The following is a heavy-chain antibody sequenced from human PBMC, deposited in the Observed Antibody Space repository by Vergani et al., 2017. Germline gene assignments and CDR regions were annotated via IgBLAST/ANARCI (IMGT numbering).Heavy chain of an antibody. Sequence: QVQLQESGPGLVKPSQTLSLTCTVSGGSISSGGYYWSWIRQHPGKGLEWIGYIYYRGSTHYNPSLKSRVTISVDTSKNQFSLKLSSVTAADAAVYYCARDLVAGGSSWYWYFDLWGRGTLVTVAS. V-gene: IGHV4-31*03. CDR1: GGSISSGGYY. CDR3: ARDLVAGGSSWYWYFDL. J-gene: IGHJ2*01. D-gene: IGHD6-13*01. CDR2: IYYRGST.